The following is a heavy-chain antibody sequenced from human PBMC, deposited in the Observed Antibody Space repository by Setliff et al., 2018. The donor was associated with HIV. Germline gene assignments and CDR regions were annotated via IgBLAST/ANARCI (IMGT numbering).Heavy chain of an antibody. CDR3: ARHYDSSGPNYRYYYMDV. V-gene: IGHV4-39*01. Sequence: SETLSLTCTVSGDSIGSSNFYWGWTRQFPGKGLEWIASIYYSGTPYYNPSLKSRVTISIDTSKNQFSLNLRSMAASDTAVYYCARHYDSSGPNYRYYYMDVWGKGTTVTV. CDR1: GDSIGSSNFY. J-gene: IGHJ6*03. CDR2: IYYSGTP. D-gene: IGHD3-22*01.